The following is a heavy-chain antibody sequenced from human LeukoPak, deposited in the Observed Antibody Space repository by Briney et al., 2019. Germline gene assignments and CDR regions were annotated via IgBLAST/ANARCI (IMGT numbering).Heavy chain of an antibody. CDR3: ARKDSGWYDY. V-gene: IGHV3-30-3*01. CDR1: GFTFSSYA. J-gene: IGHJ4*02. Sequence: PGVSLRLSCAASGFTFSSYAMHWVREAPGKGMEWVAVLSYDGSNKYYAVSVQGRFTISRDNSKNALYLQMNSLRAEDTAVYYCARKDSGWYDYWGQGTLVTVSS. D-gene: IGHD6-19*01. CDR2: LSYDGSNK.